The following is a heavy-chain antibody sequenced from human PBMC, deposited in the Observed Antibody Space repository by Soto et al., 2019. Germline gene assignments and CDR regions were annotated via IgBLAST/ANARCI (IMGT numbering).Heavy chain of an antibody. V-gene: IGHV5-10-1*01. D-gene: IGHD2-2*02. CDR2: IDPRDSYT. CDR1: GYSFTNNL. CDR3: ARSFCLTTSCYNCYLDY. J-gene: IGHJ4*01. Sequence: PGESLKISFKGSGYSFTNNLISWVRQMPVKGLEWMGRIDPRDSYTNYSPPFQGHVTISVDKSDNTSYLQWNNLKASDSAMYFCARSFCLTTSCYNCYLDYWGPGTLVTV.